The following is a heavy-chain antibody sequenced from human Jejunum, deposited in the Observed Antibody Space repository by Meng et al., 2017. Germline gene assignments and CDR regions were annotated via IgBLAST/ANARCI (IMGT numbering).Heavy chain of an antibody. J-gene: IGHJ4*02. Sequence: GESLKISCAASGFTFSSYWMYWVRQAPGKGPVSISGINTDGNTPSHADSVKGRFTISRDNAKNTLYLQMNSLRAEDTAVYYCARESRNAAVFDYWGQGTLVTVSS. CDR2: INTDGNTP. CDR1: GFTFSSYW. V-gene: IGHV3-74*01. CDR3: ARESRNAAVFDY. D-gene: IGHD1-14*01.